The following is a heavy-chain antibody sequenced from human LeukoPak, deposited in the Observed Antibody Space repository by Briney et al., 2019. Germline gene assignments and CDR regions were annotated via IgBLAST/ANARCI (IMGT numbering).Heavy chain of an antibody. V-gene: IGHV3-21*01. Sequence: GGSLRLSCAASGFTFSSYNMNWVRQTPGKGLEWISSITTSSSYTFYADSVKGRFTISRDNARNSLYLQMNSLTAEDTAVYYCARDPYSGAYGDTYYYFMDVWGKGTTVTISS. CDR1: GFTFSSYN. CDR2: ITTSSSYT. CDR3: ARDPYSGAYGDTYYYFMDV. J-gene: IGHJ6*03. D-gene: IGHD1-26*01.